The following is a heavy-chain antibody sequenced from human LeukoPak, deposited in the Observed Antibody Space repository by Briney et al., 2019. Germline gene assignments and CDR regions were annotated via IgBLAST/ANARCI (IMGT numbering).Heavy chain of an antibody. CDR3: ARHESNYYDSSGYYYGWFDY. V-gene: IGHV4-34*01. CDR1: GGSISSYY. Sequence: SETLSLTCTVSGGSISSYYWSWIRQPPGKGLEWIGEINHSGSTNYNPSLKSRVTISVDTSKNQFSLKLSSVTAADTAVYYCARHESNYYDSSGYYYGWFDYWGQGTLVTVSS. J-gene: IGHJ4*02. D-gene: IGHD3-22*01. CDR2: INHSGST.